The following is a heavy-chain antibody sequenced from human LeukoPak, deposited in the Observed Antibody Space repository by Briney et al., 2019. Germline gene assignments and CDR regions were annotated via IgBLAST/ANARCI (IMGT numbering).Heavy chain of an antibody. V-gene: IGHV3-74*01. CDR2: IESDGST. Sequence: GGSLRLSCAASGFTFSSYWMHWVRQTPGKGLMWVSRIESDGSTIYADSVKDRFTISRDNGKNTVYLQMNSLRVDDTAMYYCARAVTYFYGSVTYDWFDPWGQGTLVTVSS. CDR1: GFTFSSYW. CDR3: ARAVTYFYGSVTYDWFDP. J-gene: IGHJ5*02. D-gene: IGHD3-10*01.